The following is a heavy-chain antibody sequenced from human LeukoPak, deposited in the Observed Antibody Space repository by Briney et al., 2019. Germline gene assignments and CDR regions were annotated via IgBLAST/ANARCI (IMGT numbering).Heavy chain of an antibody. Sequence: ASVKVFCKASGYTFTGYYINWVRQAPGQAPEWVGWVNPNTGGTRYAQKFQGRVTMTRDTSITTAFMELRGLTFDDTVVFYCVREAGPLDWGQGTLVTVSS. J-gene: IGHJ4*02. CDR2: VNPNTGGT. CDR1: GYTFTGYY. CDR3: VREAGPLD. V-gene: IGHV1-2*02.